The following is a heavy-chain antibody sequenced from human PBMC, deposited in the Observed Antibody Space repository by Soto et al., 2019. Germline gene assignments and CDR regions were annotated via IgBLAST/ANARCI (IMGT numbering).Heavy chain of an antibody. CDR2: ISYEGSNK. V-gene: IGHV3-30*18. CDR1: GFTFSSYG. D-gene: IGHD3-3*01. J-gene: IGHJ4*02. CDR3: PEYTLITRLLRVAPR. Sequence: QVQLVESGGGVVQPGRSLRLSCAASGFTFSSYGMHWVRETPGKWLEWVAVISYEGSNKYYADSVKGRFTICRENSPYALFLPTITLSLESRAVYYCPEYTLITRLLRVAPRWGQGTLVTVSS.